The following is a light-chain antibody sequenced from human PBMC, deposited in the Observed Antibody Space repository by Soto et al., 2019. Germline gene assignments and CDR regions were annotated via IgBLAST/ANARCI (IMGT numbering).Light chain of an antibody. Sequence: QSVLTQPRSVSGSPGQSVTISCTGTSSDVGGYNFVSWYQQYPGKAPKFMIYDVSKRPSGVPDRFSGSKSGNTASLTISGLLAEDEADYYCTSYTSSSTYVFGAGTKVTVL. CDR1: SSDVGGYNF. CDR3: TSYTSSSTYV. V-gene: IGLV2-11*01. J-gene: IGLJ1*01. CDR2: DVS.